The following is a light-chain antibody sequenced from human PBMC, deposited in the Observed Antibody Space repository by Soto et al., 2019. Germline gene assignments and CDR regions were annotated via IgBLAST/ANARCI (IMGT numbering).Light chain of an antibody. Sequence: ETVLTQSPATLSLSPGERATLSCRASENVNTYLAWFQQKSGQAPRLLIYDSPHRATGTPDRFSGSGSGTDFTLTISRVEPEDFATYYCQQRVDWPLTFGGGTRVQI. CDR2: DSP. J-gene: IGKJ4*01. V-gene: IGKV3-11*01. CDR3: QQRVDWPLT. CDR1: ENVNTY.